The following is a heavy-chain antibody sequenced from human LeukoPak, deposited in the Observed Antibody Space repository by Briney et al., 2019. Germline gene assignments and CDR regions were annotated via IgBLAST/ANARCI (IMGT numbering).Heavy chain of an antibody. CDR1: GGSISSYY. V-gene: IGHV4-59*12. Sequence: SETLSLTCTVSGGSISSYYWSWIRQPPGKGLEWSEYIYYSGSTNYNPSLKSRVTISVDTSKNQFSLKLSSVTAADTAVYYCARVLSAMVRGVIRWFDPWGQGTLVTVSS. CDR3: ARVLSAMVRGVIRWFDP. J-gene: IGHJ5*02. D-gene: IGHD3-10*01. CDR2: IYYSGST.